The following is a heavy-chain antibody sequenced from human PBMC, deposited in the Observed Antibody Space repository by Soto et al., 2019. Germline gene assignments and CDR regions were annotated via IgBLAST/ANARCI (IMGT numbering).Heavy chain of an antibody. CDR3: ARDHASGNQWLASYYYHGMDV. CDR2: INADGTST. Sequence: DVQLVESGGGLVQPGGSLRLSCAASGFTFSNSWMHWVRQVSGKGLEWVSRINADGTSTSYADSVKGRFTISRDNAKNTLYLHVNSLRAEDTAVYYCARDHASGNQWLASYYYHGMDVWGQGTTVTVSS. J-gene: IGHJ6*02. CDR1: GFTFSNSW. V-gene: IGHV3-74*01. D-gene: IGHD6-19*01.